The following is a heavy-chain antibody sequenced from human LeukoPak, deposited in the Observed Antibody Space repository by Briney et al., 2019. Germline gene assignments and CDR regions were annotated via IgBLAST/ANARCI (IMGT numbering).Heavy chain of an antibody. CDR3: ARDLGDSSGYYGISGFGY. Sequence: PSQTLSLTCTVSGGSISSGSYYWSWIRQPAGKGLELIGRIYTSGSTNYNPSLKSRVTISVDTSKNQFYLKLSSVTAADTAVYYCARDLGDSSGYYGISGFGYWGQGTLVTVSS. CDR1: GGSISSGSYY. J-gene: IGHJ4*02. D-gene: IGHD3-22*01. CDR2: IYTSGST. V-gene: IGHV4-61*02.